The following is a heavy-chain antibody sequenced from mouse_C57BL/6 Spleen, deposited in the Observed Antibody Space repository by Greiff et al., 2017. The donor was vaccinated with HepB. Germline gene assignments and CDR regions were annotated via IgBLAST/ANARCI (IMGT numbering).Heavy chain of an antibody. CDR1: GFNIKDDY. CDR2: IDPENGDT. V-gene: IGHV14-4*01. CDR3: TTVLLRLAY. J-gene: IGHJ3*01. Sequence: EVQGVESGAELVRPGASVKLSCTASGFNIKDDYMHWVKQRPEQGLEWIGWIDPENGDTEYASKFQGKATITADTSSNTAYLQLSSLTSEDTAVYYCTTVLLRLAYWGQGTLVTVSA. D-gene: IGHD1-2*01.